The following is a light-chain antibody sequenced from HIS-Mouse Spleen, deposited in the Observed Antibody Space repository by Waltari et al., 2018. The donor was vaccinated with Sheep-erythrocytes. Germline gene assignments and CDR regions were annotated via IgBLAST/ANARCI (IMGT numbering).Light chain of an antibody. CDR1: KLGDKY. V-gene: IGLV3-1*01. CDR2: QDS. Sequence: LTQPPSVSVSPGQTASITCSGDKLGDKYACWYQQKPGQSPVLVIYQDSKRPSGSPGRFSGSNSGNTATLTISGTQAMDEADYYCQAWDSSTEVFGGGTKLTVL. CDR3: QAWDSSTEV. J-gene: IGLJ2*01.